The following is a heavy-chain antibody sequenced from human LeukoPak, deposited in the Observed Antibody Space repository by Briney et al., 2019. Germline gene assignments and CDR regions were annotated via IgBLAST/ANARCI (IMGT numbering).Heavy chain of an antibody. CDR1: GFTFSSYS. D-gene: IGHD1-7*01. V-gene: IGHV3-48*04. CDR3: ARDLELPPHDAFDI. J-gene: IGHJ3*02. Sequence: GGSLRLSCAASGFTFSSYSMNWVRQAPGKGLEWVSYISSSSSTIYYADSVKGRFTISRDNAKNSLYLQMNSLRAEDTAVYYCARDLELPPHDAFDIWGQGTMVTVSS. CDR2: ISSSSSTI.